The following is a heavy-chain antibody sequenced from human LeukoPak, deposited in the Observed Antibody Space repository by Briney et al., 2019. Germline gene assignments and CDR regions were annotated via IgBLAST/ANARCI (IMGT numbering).Heavy chain of an antibody. Sequence: GGSLRLSCAASGFTFSSYSMNWVRQAPGKGLEWVSAISGSGGSTYYADSVKGRFTISRDDSKNTAYLQMNSLKTEDTAVYYCTRWSSYYDSSGYYDYWGQGTLVTVSS. D-gene: IGHD3-22*01. CDR2: ISGSGGST. CDR1: GFTFSSYS. CDR3: TRWSSYYDSSGYYDY. J-gene: IGHJ4*02. V-gene: IGHV3-23*01.